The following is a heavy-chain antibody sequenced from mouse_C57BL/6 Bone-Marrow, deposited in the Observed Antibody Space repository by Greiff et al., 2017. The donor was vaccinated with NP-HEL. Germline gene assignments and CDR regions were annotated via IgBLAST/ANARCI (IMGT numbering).Heavy chain of an antibody. Sequence: VKLQESGAELARPGASVKLSCKASGYTFTSYGISWVKQRTGQGLEWIGEIYPRSGNTYYNEKFKGKATLTADKSSSTAYMELRSLTSEDSAVYFCAITTVVATQWNYFDYWGQGTTLTVSS. V-gene: IGHV1-81*01. J-gene: IGHJ2*01. D-gene: IGHD1-1*01. CDR1: GYTFTSYG. CDR3: AITTVVATQWNYFDY. CDR2: IYPRSGNT.